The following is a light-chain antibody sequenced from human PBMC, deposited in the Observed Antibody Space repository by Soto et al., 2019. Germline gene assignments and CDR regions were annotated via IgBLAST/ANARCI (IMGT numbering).Light chain of an antibody. J-gene: IGLJ1*01. CDR1: SSDVGSYNL. CDR2: EGT. Sequence: QSALTQPASVSGSPGQSITISCTGTSSDVGSYNLVSWYQQHPGKAPKLMIYEGTKRPSGVSNRFSGSKSANTASLTISGLQPEDEADYFCCSYGGRSTYVFGTGTKVTVL. CDR3: CSYGGRSTYV. V-gene: IGLV2-23*01.